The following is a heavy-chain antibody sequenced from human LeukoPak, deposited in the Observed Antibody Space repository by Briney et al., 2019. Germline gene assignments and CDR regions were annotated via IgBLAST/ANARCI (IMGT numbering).Heavy chain of an antibody. V-gene: IGHV3-30*01. CDR1: GFTFSSYA. J-gene: IGHJ3*02. CDR3: ARVPGIVVGAFDI. D-gene: IGHD3-22*01. Sequence: GGSLRLSCAASGFTFSSYAMHWARQAPGKGLEWVAVISYDGSNKYYADSVKGRFTISRDNSENTLYLQMNSLRAEDTAVYYCARVPGIVVGAFDIWGQGTMVTVSS. CDR2: ISYDGSNK.